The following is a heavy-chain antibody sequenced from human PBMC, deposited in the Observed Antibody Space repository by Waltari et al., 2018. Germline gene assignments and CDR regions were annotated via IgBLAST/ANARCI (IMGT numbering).Heavy chain of an antibody. V-gene: IGHV2-5*02. J-gene: IGHJ4*02. CDR3: AHSGARARGDYFQH. D-gene: IGHD6-6*01. CDR2: IYWDDDK. Sequence: QITLKESGPTLVKPTQTLTLTCTFSGFSLSTTGVGVGWLRQPPGKALEWLALIYWDDDKRYSPSLKSRLTITKDTSKNQVVLTMTNMDPVDTATYYCAHSGARARGDYFQHWGQGTLVTVSS. CDR1: GFSLSTTGVG.